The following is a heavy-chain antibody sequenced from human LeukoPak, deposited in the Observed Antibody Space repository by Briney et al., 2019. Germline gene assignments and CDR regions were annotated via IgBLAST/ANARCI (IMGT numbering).Heavy chain of an antibody. CDR3: ARKLNFGDPFY. CDR1: GFTFNSYA. CDR2: INSDGSTT. D-gene: IGHD4-17*01. Sequence: GGSLRLSCAASGFTFNSYAMSWVRQAPGKGLVWVSRINSDGSTTNYADSVKGRFTISRDNAKNTLYLQMNSLRAEDTAIYYCARKLNFGDPFYWGQGTLVTVSS. J-gene: IGHJ4*02. V-gene: IGHV3-74*01.